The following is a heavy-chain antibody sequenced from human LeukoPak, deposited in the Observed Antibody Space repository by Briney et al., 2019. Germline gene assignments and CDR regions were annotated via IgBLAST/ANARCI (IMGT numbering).Heavy chain of an antibody. CDR3: ARDLDCSGGSCYPYYGMDV. CDR2: ISGSGSST. D-gene: IGHD2-15*01. V-gene: IGHV3-23*01. J-gene: IGHJ6*02. Sequence: GGFLRLSCAASGFTFNDYAIHWVRQAPGKGLEWVSGISGSGSSTYYADSVKGRFTISRDTSKNTLYLQMNSLRAEDTAVYYCARDLDCSGGSCYPYYGMDVWGQGTTVTVSS. CDR1: GFTFNDYA.